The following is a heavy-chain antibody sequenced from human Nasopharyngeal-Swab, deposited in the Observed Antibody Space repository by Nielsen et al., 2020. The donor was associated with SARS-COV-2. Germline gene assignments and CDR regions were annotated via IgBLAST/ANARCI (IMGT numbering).Heavy chain of an antibody. CDR3: ATERGNWFYFDY. V-gene: IGHV3-64*02. J-gene: IGHJ4*01. D-gene: IGHD3-9*01. CDR2: IGSNEAET. CDR1: GFTFGSYS. Sequence: GESLKISCAASGFTFGSYSMHWVRQAPGKGLEYVSAIGSNEAETYYADSVKGRFTISRDNSKNILYLLMGTLRPEDTAVYYCATERGNWFYFDYWGHGTLVTVSS.